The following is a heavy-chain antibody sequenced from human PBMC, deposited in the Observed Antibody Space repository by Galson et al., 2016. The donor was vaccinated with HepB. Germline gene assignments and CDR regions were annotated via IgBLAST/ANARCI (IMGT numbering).Heavy chain of an antibody. CDR1: GFPFSTSW. Sequence: SLRLSCAASGFPFSTSWLAWVRQGPAGKKLEWVALMHPDGSLRFYGDSVKGRFTVSRDNAENSGYLQMNSLSDEDTATYFYARDPSWGAVDIWGQGTTVTVSS. CDR2: MHPDGSLR. V-gene: IGHV3-7*01. CDR3: ARDPSWGAVDI. D-gene: IGHD7-27*01. J-gene: IGHJ3*02.